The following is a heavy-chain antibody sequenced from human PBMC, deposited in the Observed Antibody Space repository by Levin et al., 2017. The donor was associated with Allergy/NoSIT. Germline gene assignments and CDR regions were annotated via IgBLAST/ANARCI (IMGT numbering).Heavy chain of an antibody. CDR1: GGSISSYY. CDR3: ARGRDYYDSSDLIVLVFDY. J-gene: IGHJ4*02. Sequence: SETLSLTCTVSGGSISSYYWSWIRQPPGKGLEWIGYIYYSGSTNYNPSLKSRVTISVDTSKNQFSLKLSSVTAADTAVYYCARGRDYYDSSDLIVLVFDYWGQGTLVTVSS. V-gene: IGHV4-59*01. D-gene: IGHD3-22*01. CDR2: IYYSGST.